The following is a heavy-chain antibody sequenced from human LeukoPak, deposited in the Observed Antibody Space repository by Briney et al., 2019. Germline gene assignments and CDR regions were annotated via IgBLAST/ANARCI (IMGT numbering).Heavy chain of an antibody. V-gene: IGHV4-61*02. Sequence: PSETLSLTCTVSGGSISSGSYYWSWIRQPAGKGLEWIGRIYTSGSTNYNPSLKSRVTISVDTSKNQFSLKLSSVTAADTAVYYCARDMSYYYYYMDVWGKGTTVTVSS. J-gene: IGHJ6*03. CDR3: ARDMSYYYYYMDV. CDR1: GGSISSGSYY. CDR2: IYTSGST. D-gene: IGHD3-16*01.